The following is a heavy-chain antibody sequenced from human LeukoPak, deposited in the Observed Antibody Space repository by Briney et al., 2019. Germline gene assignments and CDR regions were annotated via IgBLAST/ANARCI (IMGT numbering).Heavy chain of an antibody. CDR1: GGTFSSYA. V-gene: IGHV1-69*04. D-gene: IGHD3-22*01. CDR3: ARDIDSSGYKFDY. Sequence: ASVKVSCKASGGTFSSYAISWVRQAPGQGLEWMGRIIPILGIANYAQKFQGRVTITADKSTSTAYMELSSLRSEDTAVYYCARDIDSSGYKFDYWGQGTLVTVSS. J-gene: IGHJ4*02. CDR2: IIPILGIA.